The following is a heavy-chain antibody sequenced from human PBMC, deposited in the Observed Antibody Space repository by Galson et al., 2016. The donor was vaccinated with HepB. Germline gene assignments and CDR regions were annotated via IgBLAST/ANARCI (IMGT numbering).Heavy chain of an antibody. J-gene: IGHJ6*01. D-gene: IGHD3-10*01. CDR1: GFTFTSYW. CDR3: ARVGVIPYYYNGMDV. CDR2: INSDGSST. Sequence: SLRLSCAASGFTFTSYWIHWVRQVPGEGLVWVSRINSDGSSTHYADSVKGRFTISRDNAKNTVYLQMNSLRVEDTAVYYCARVGVIPYYYNGMDVWGQGTMVIVSS. V-gene: IGHV3-74*01.